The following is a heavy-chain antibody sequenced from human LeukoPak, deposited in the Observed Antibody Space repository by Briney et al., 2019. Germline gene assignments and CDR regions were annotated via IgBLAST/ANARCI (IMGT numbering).Heavy chain of an antibody. V-gene: IGHV3-48*03. J-gene: IGHJ4*02. CDR2: ISSSGSTI. CDR3: ARKGDGYIYFDY. CDR1: GFTFSSYE. D-gene: IGHD5-24*01. Sequence: GGSLRLSCAASGFTFSSYEMNWVRQAPGKGLEWISYISSSGSTIYYADSVKGRFTISRDNAKNSLYLQMNSLRAEDTAVYYCARKGDGYIYFDYWGQGTLVTVSS.